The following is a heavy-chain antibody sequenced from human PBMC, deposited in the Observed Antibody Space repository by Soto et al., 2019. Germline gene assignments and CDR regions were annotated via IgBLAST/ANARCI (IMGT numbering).Heavy chain of an antibody. CDR1: GFTFSNAW. D-gene: IGHD6-6*01. CDR3: TTAASIAARYYYYYYMDV. Sequence: GGSLRLSCAASGFTFSNAWMSWVRQAPGKGLEWVGRIKSKTDGGTTDYAAPVKGRFTISRDDSKNTLYLQMNSLKTEDTAVYYCTTAASIAARYYYYYYMDVWGKGTTVTVSS. J-gene: IGHJ6*03. CDR2: IKSKTDGGTT. V-gene: IGHV3-15*01.